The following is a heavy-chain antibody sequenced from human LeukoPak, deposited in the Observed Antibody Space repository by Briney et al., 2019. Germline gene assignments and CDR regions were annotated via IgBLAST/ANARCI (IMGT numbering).Heavy chain of an antibody. CDR1: GFTFNDYY. CDR3: ARSLRNAFDI. D-gene: IGHD3-3*01. Sequence: GGSLRLSCAASGFTFNDYYMSWLRQAPGKGLEWVSYISSSGTTRYYADSVKGRFTISTDNANNSLYLQMNSLRAEDTAVYYCARSLRNAFDIWGQGTMVTVSS. V-gene: IGHV3-11*04. J-gene: IGHJ3*02. CDR2: ISSSGTTR.